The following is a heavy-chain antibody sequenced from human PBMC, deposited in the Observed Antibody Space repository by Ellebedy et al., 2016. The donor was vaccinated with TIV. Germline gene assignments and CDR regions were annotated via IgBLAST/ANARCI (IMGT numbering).Heavy chain of an antibody. J-gene: IGHJ6*02. D-gene: IGHD6-13*01. CDR3: ARRSRYNYGMDV. Sequence: AASVKVSCKASGYTFTSYYMHWVRQAPGQGLEWMGIIDPSGATTDYAQKFQGRVTMTRDTSTRTVYMELRSLRSDDTAVYYCARRSRYNYGMDVWGLGTMVTVSS. V-gene: IGHV1-46*01. CDR2: IDPSGATT. CDR1: GYTFTSYY.